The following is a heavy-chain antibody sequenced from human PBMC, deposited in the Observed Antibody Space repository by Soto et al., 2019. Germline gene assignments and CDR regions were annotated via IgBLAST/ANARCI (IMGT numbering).Heavy chain of an antibody. J-gene: IGHJ4*02. CDR2: ISGSGGSK. V-gene: IGHV3-23*01. Sequence: GGSLRLSCAASGFTFSSYAMSWVRQAPGKGLEWVSAISGSGGSKYYADSVKGRFTISRDNSKNTLYLQMNSLRAEDTAVYYCANENRTFDWLRLDYFDYWGQGTLVTVSS. CDR1: GFTFSSYA. CDR3: ANENRTFDWLRLDYFDY. D-gene: IGHD3-9*01.